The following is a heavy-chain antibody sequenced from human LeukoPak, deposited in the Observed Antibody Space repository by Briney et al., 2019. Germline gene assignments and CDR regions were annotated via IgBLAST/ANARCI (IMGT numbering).Heavy chain of an antibody. CDR2: IYISGST. Sequence: PSQTLSLTCTVSGGSISSGSYYWSWIRQPAGKGLEWIGRIYISGSTNYNPSLKSRVTISVDTSKNQFSLKLSSVTAADTAVYYCARGTDCSSTSCTPEDYWGQGTLVTVSS. CDR1: GGSISSGSYY. D-gene: IGHD2-2*01. V-gene: IGHV4-61*02. J-gene: IGHJ4*02. CDR3: ARGTDCSSTSCTPEDY.